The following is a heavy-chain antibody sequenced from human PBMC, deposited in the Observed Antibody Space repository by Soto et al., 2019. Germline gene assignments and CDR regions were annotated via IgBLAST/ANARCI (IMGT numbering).Heavy chain of an antibody. CDR3: AGNLDYGDYVLHDY. D-gene: IGHD4-17*01. V-gene: IGHV3-33*01. J-gene: IGHJ4*02. CDR2: IWYDGSNK. Sequence: QVQLVESGGGVVQPGRSLRLSCAASGFTFSSYGMHWVRQAPGKGLEWVAVIWYDGSNKYYADSVKGRFTISRDNSKNTLYLQMNSLRAEDTGVYYCAGNLDYGDYVLHDYWGQGTLVTVSS. CDR1: GFTFSSYG.